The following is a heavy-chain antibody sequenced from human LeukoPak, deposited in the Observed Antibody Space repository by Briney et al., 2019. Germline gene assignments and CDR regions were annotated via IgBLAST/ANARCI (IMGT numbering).Heavy chain of an antibody. CDR3: ASSLIDSSSWYPRGFIDY. CDR1: GFTFSSYS. Sequence: GGSLRLSCAASGFTFSSYSMNWVRQAPGKGLEWASSISSSSSYIYYADSVKGRFTISRDNAKNLLYLQMNSLRAEDTAVYYCASSLIDSSSWYPRGFIDYWGQGTLVTVSS. J-gene: IGHJ4*02. D-gene: IGHD6-13*01. CDR2: ISSSSSYI. V-gene: IGHV3-21*01.